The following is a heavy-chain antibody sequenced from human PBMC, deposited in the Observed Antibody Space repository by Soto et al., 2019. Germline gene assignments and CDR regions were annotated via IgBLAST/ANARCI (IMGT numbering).Heavy chain of an antibody. D-gene: IGHD3-9*01. J-gene: IGHJ6*02. CDR3: AASIFYYGMDV. CDR1: RYTFTNYW. Sequence: WESLKISCKGSRYTFTNYWIGWVRQMPGKGLEWMGIIYPGDSDTKYNPSFQGQVTISADKSITTTYLQWSSLKASETAIYYCAASIFYYGMDVWGQGTTVTVS. V-gene: IGHV5-51*01. CDR2: IYPGDSDT.